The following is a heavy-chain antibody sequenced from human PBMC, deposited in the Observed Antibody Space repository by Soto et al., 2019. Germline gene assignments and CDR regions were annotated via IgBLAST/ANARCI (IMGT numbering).Heavy chain of an antibody. J-gene: IGHJ2*01. D-gene: IGHD4-17*01. CDR2: IYWDDDK. V-gene: IGHV2-5*02. CDR3: AHRTDYGDSPFRWYFDL. Sequence: QITLKESGPTLVKPTQTLTLTCTFSGFSLSTSGVGVGWIRQPPGKALEWLALIYWDDDKRYSPSLKSRLTITKDTSKNQVVLTMTNMDPVDTATYYCAHRTDYGDSPFRWYFDLWGRGTLAPVSS. CDR1: GFSLSTSGVG.